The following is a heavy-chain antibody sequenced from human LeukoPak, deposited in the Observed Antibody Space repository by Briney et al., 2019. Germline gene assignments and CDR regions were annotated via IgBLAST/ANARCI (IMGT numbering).Heavy chain of an antibody. Sequence: ASVKVSCKASGYTFTSYAMNWVRQAPGQGLEWMGWINTNTGNPTYAQGFTGRFVFSLDTSVSTAYLQISSLKAEDTAVYYCARRVADHYDYVWGSYRSYYFDYWGQGTLVTVSS. CDR2: INTNTGNP. CDR3: ARRVADHYDYVWGSYRSYYFDY. CDR1: GYTFTSYA. D-gene: IGHD3-16*02. J-gene: IGHJ4*02. V-gene: IGHV7-4-1*02.